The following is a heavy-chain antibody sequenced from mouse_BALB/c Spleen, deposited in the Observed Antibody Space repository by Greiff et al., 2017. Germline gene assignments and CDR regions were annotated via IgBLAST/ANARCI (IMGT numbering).Heavy chain of an antibody. CDR1: GFTFSSFG. D-gene: IGHD2-10*02. Sequence: EVKLMESGGGLVQPGGSRKLSCAASGFTFSSFGMHWVRQAPEKGLEWVAYISSGSSTIYYADTVKGRFTISRDNPKNTLFLQMTSLRSEDTAMYYCARSGYGNSYYYAMDYWGQGTSVTVSS. CDR2: ISSGSSTI. J-gene: IGHJ4*01. CDR3: ARSGYGNSYYYAMDY. V-gene: IGHV5-17*02.